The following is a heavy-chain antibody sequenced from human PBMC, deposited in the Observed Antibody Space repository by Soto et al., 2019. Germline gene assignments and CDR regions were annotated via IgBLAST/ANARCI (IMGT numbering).Heavy chain of an antibody. J-gene: IGHJ3*02. CDR3: ARYRYYFDASGNYRTHAFDI. CDR1: GYSISSGYY. D-gene: IGHD3-22*01. V-gene: IGHV4-38-2*01. CDR2: IYHSGST. Sequence: KPSETLSLTCAVSGYSISSGYYWGWIRQPPGKGLEWIGSIYHSGSTYYNPSLKSRVTISVDTSKNQFSLKLSSVTAADTAVYYCARYRYYFDASGNYRTHAFDIWGPGTLVTVSS.